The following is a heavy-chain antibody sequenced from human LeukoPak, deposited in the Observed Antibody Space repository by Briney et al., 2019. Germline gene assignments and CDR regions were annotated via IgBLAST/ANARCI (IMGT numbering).Heavy chain of an antibody. D-gene: IGHD3-10*01. CDR3: ARVLDYYGSGTRDFDY. CDR1: GYSISSGYY. CDR2: MYYTGTT. J-gene: IGHJ4*02. Sequence: RPSETLSLTCIVSGYSISSGYYWGWIRQPPGKGLEWIGSMYYTGTTSYNPSLKSRVTMSADTSKNQFSLELRSVTAADTAVYYCARVLDYYGSGTRDFDYWGQGTLVTVSS. V-gene: IGHV4-38-2*02.